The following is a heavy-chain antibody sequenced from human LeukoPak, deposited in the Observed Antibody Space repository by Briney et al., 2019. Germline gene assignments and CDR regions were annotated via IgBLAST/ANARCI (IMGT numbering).Heavy chain of an antibody. CDR2: IWYDGSNK. J-gene: IGHJ6*02. D-gene: IGHD3-9*01. CDR1: GFTFSSYG. Sequence: GRSLRLSCAASGFTFSSYGMHWVRQAPGKGLEWVAVIWYDGSNKYYADSVKGRVTISRDNSKSTQYLQMNRLTTEDTAVYYCARDLGLTGNYGGHGMDVWGQGTTVTVSS. CDR3: ARDLGLTGNYGGHGMDV. V-gene: IGHV3-33*01.